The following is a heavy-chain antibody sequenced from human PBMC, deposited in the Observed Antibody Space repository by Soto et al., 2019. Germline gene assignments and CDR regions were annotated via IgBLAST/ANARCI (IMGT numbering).Heavy chain of an antibody. J-gene: IGHJ4*02. Sequence: PGGLLILSCSPSGFPFSSYAMHLIRPAPGKGLEYVSAINSNGGSTYYADSVKGRFTISRDNSKNTLYLQMRTLRAEDTAVYYCARVHESGDSSGWYYYYFDFWGQGTLVTVSS. CDR2: INSNGGST. CDR3: ARVHESGDSSGWYYYYFDF. CDR1: GFPFSSYA. D-gene: IGHD6-19*01. V-gene: IGHV3-64D*06.